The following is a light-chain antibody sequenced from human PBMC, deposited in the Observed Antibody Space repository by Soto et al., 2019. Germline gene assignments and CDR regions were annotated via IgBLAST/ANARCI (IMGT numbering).Light chain of an antibody. CDR1: SSDVGGYNY. CDR3: YSYTSSSTLNVV. CDR2: EVS. Sequence: QSALTQPASVSGSPGQSITISCTGTSSDVGGYNYVSWYQQHPGKAPKLIIYEVSNRPSGVSNRFSGSKSGNTASLTISGLQAEDEDDYYSYSYTSSSTLNVVFGGGTKLTVL. V-gene: IGLV2-14*01. J-gene: IGLJ2*01.